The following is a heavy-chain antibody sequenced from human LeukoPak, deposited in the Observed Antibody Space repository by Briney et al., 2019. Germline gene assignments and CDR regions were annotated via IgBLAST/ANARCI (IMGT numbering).Heavy chain of an antibody. CDR1: GFIFSDYY. D-gene: IGHD3-22*01. J-gene: IGHJ4*02. CDR2: ISNSGSTI. V-gene: IGHV3-11*01. Sequence: GGSLRLSCAASGFIFSDYYMDWVRQAPGKGLEWVSYISNSGSTISYAESVKGRFTVSRDNARNSVYLQMNSLRAEDTAVYYCARNFYDSSGYYRIDSWGQGTLVTVSS. CDR3: ARNFYDSSGYYRIDS.